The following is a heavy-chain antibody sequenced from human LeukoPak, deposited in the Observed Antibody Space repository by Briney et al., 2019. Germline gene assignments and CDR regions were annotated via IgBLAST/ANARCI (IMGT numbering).Heavy chain of an antibody. CDR2: ISGRGGST. V-gene: IGHV3-23*01. Sequence: GGSLRLSCAASGFTVSPKYMSWVRQAPGKGLEWVSGISGRGGSTNFADSVKGRFTISRDNPKNTLYLQMNSLRAEDTAVYYCAKEGGQWLPDAFDTWGQGTMVTVSS. CDR1: GFTVSPKY. CDR3: AKEGGQWLPDAFDT. J-gene: IGHJ3*02. D-gene: IGHD6-19*01.